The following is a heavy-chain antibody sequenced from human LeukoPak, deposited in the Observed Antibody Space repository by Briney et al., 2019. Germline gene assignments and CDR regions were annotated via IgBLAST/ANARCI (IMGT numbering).Heavy chain of an antibody. J-gene: IGHJ4*02. D-gene: IGHD5-18*01. Sequence: SETLSLTCTVSGGSITGYYWSWIRQPAGQGLEWIGRIYSSGSSQYNPSLKSPVTISLDRSKNQFSLRLSSVTAADTAVYYCARGSYGHFDYRGQGTLVTVSS. CDR1: GGSITGYY. CDR3: ARGSYGHFDY. CDR2: IYSSGSS. V-gene: IGHV4-4*07.